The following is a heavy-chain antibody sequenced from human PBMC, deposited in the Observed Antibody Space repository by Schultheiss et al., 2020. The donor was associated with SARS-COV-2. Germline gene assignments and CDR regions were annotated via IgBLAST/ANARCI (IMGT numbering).Heavy chain of an antibody. CDR3: ARVIENSNSDGMDV. J-gene: IGHJ6*02. CDR1: GGSFSGYY. D-gene: IGHD4-11*01. CDR2: INRGGST. V-gene: IGHV4-34*01. Sequence: SETLSLTCAVYGGSFSGYYWSWIRQPPGKGLEWIGEINRGGSTNYNPSLKSRVTISVDTSKNQFSLKLSSVTAADTAVYYCARVIENSNSDGMDVWGQGTTVTVSS.